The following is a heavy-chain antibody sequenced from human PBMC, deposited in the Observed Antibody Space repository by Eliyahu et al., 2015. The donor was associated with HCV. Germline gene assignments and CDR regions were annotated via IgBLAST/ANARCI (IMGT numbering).Heavy chain of an antibody. CDR1: GFIFSNNA. D-gene: IGHD3-10*02. CDR2: ISGDGVTT. CDR3: AKAYVWESGDAFDI. V-gene: IGHV3-23*01. Sequence: EVQLLESGGDLVQPGGSLRLSCAASASGFIFSNNAMNWVRQPPGKGLEWVSGISGDGVTTYYGDSVKGRFTISRDNSKNTLYLQMNSLRAEDTAVYYCAKAYVWESGDAFDIWGQGTMVTVSS. J-gene: IGHJ3*02.